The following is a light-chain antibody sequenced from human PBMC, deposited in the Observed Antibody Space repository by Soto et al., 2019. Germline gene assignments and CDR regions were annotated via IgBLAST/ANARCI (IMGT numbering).Light chain of an antibody. CDR1: SSDVGSYNY. J-gene: IGLJ1*01. V-gene: IGLV2-14*01. CDR3: SSYTTRTTLYV. CDR2: EVS. Sequence: LTQPASVSGSPGQSITISCTGTSSDVGSYNYVSWYQLHPGKAPKLMIYEVSNRPSGVSNRFSGSKSGDTASLTISGLQAEDEADYYCSSYTTRTTLYVFGTGTKVTVL.